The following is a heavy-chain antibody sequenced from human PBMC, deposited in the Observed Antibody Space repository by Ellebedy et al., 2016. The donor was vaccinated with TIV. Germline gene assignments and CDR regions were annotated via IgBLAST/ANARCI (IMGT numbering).Heavy chain of an antibody. Sequence: GESLKISCAASGFTFSNVWMNWVRQAPGKGLVWVSRIYGDGSIASYADSVEGRFTISRDNSKNTVYLEMNSLRVEDTAVFYCAKSDWGPRYYGMDVWGQGTAVTVSS. CDR1: GFTFSNVW. CDR2: IYGDGSIA. D-gene: IGHD7-27*01. V-gene: IGHV3-74*01. J-gene: IGHJ6*02. CDR3: AKSDWGPRYYGMDV.